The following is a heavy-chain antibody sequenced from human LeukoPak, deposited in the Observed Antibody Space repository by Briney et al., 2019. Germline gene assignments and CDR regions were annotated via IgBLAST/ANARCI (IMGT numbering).Heavy chain of an antibody. CDR2: IKSKTDGEAT. V-gene: IGHV3-15*01. J-gene: IGHJ4*02. CDR1: GLTFSSAW. Sequence: GGSLRLSCAASGLTFSSAWMSWVRQAPGKGLEWIGRIKSKTDGEATDYAAPVKGRFTISRDDSKNTLYLQMNSLRAEDTAVYYCAKRPEYYDFWSGYPDWGQGTLVTVSS. D-gene: IGHD3-3*01. CDR3: AKRPEYYDFWSGYPD.